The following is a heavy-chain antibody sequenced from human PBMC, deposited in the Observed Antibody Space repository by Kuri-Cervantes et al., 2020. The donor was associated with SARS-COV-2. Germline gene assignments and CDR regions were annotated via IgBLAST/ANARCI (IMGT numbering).Heavy chain of an antibody. CDR2: IGTAGDT. V-gene: IGHV3-13*04. D-gene: IGHD2-15*01. J-gene: IGHJ6*02. CDR1: GFTFSSYD. Sequence: GGSLRLSCAASGFTFSSYDMHWVRQATGKGLEWVSAIGTAGDTYYPGSVKGRFTISRENAKNSLYLQMNSLRAEDTAVYYCARQGYCSGGSCYSGAMDVWGQGTTVTVSS. CDR3: ARQGYCSGGSCYSGAMDV.